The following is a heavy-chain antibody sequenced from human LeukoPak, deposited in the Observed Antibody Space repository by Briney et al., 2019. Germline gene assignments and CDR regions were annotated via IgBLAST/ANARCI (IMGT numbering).Heavy chain of an antibody. CDR2: IYYNGST. D-gene: IGHD3-22*01. CDR1: GGSISSYY. V-gene: IGHV4-59*01. Sequence: SETLSLTCTVSGGSISSYYWSWIRQPPGKGLEWIGYIYYNGSTNYNPSLKSRVTISVDTSKNQFSLKLSSVTAADTAVYYCARADYDSSGQQYFQHWGQGTLVTVSS. J-gene: IGHJ1*01. CDR3: ARADYDSSGQQYFQH.